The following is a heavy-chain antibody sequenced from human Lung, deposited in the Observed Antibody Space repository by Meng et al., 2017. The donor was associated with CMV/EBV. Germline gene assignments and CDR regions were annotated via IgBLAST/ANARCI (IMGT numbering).Heavy chain of an antibody. J-gene: IGHJ4*02. V-gene: IGHV4-39*01. CDR1: GCSISGTNYY. CDR2: ISYSGGT. Sequence: CRSSGCSISGTNYYWGWIRQPPGKGLEWIGSISYSGGTYYNPSLRSRVTISVDTSKSQFSLKLSSVTAADTAVYYCARLTTSGTFDYWGQGTLVTVSS. D-gene: IGHD2-2*01. CDR3: ARLTTSGTFDY.